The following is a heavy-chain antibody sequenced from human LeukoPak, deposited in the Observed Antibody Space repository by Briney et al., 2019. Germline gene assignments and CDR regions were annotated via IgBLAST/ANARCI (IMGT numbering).Heavy chain of an antibody. V-gene: IGHV1-18*01. D-gene: IGHD6-13*01. CDR3: ARDLEVLGSSSHLTD. J-gene: IGHJ4*02. Sequence: ASVKVSCKASGYTFTSYGISWVRQAPGQGLEWMGWISAYNGNTNYAQKLQGRVTMTTDTSTSTAYMELRSLRFDDTAVYYCARDLEVLGSSSHLTDWGQGTLVTVSS. CDR1: GYTFTSYG. CDR2: ISAYNGNT.